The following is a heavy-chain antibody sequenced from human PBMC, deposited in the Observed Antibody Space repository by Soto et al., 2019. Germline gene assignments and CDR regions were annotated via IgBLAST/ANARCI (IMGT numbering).Heavy chain of an antibody. CDR1: GFTFSSYA. J-gene: IGHJ6*02. V-gene: IGHV3-23*01. D-gene: IGHD3-3*01. CDR3: AKDPPSYDFWSGPPIGMDV. Sequence: PGGSLRLSCAASGFTFSSYAMIWVRQAPGKGLEWVSAISGSGGSTYYADSVKGRFTISRDNSKNTLYLQMNSLRAEDTAVYYCAKDPPSYDFWSGPPIGMDVWGQGTTVTVSS. CDR2: ISGSGGST.